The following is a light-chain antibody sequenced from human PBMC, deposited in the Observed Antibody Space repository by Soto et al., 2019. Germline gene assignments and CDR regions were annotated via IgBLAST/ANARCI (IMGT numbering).Light chain of an antibody. Sequence: EIVMTQSPATLSVSPGERATLSCRASQSVSSNLAWYQQKPGQAPRLLIYGASTRATGVTARFRGGGSGTEFTLTISSLQSEDSAVYYCQQYHKWPPITFGHGTRLE. CDR3: QQYHKWPPIT. CDR1: QSVSSN. V-gene: IGKV3-15*01. J-gene: IGKJ5*01. CDR2: GAS.